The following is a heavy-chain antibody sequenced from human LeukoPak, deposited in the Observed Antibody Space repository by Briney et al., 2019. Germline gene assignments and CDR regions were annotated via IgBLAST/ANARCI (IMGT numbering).Heavy chain of an antibody. J-gene: IGHJ4*02. CDR3: ASGERAGTIDY. CDR2: INPSGGST. D-gene: IGHD6-13*01. CDR1: GYTFTSYY. V-gene: IGHV1-46*01. Sequence: ASVKVSCKASGYTFTSYYMHWVRQAPGRGLEWMGIINPSGGSTSYAQKFQGRVTMTRDMSTSTVYMELSSLRSEDTAVYYCASGERAGTIDYWGQGTLVTVSS.